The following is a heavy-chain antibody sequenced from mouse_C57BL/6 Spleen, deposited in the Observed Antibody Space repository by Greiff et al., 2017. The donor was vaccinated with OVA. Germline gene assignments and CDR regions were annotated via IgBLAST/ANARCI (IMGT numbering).Heavy chain of an antibody. D-gene: IGHD1-1*01. CDR2: IDPSDSYT. J-gene: IGHJ4*01. CDR3: ARRHGSSYGYAMDY. Sequence: QVQLQQPGAELVKPGASVKLSCKASGYTFTSYWMQWVKQRPGQGLEWIGEIDPSDSYTNYNQKFKGKATLTVDTSSRTAYMQLSSLTSEDSAVYYCARRHGSSYGYAMDYWGQGTSVTVSS. CDR1: GYTFTSYW. V-gene: IGHV1-50*01.